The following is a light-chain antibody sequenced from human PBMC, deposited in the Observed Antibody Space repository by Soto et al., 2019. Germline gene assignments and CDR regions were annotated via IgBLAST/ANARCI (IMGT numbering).Light chain of an antibody. J-gene: IGLJ2*01. CDR2: RNN. Sequence: QSVLTQPPSASGTPGQRVTISCSGSSSNIGSNYVYWYQQLPGTAPKLLIYRNNQRPSGDPDRFSGSKSGTSASLAISGLRSEDEADYYCAAWDDSLSVNVVFGGGTKLTVL. V-gene: IGLV1-47*01. CDR3: AAWDDSLSVNVV. CDR1: SSNIGSNY.